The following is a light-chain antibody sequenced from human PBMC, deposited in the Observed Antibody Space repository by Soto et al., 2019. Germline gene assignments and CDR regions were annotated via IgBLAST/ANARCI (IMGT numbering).Light chain of an antibody. CDR1: SSDVGGYNS. CDR2: DVG. CDR3: GTWDTTLSAGV. Sequence: QSVLTQPASVSGSPGQSITISCTGTSSDVGGYNSVSWYQHHPGKAPKLILYDVGDRPSGVSYRFSGSKSGTSATLGITGLQTGDEADYYCGTWDTTLSAGVFVTGTKVTVL. J-gene: IGLJ1*01. V-gene: IGLV2-14*03.